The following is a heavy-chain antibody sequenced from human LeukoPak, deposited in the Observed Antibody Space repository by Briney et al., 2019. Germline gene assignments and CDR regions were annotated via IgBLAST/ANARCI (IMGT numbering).Heavy chain of an antibody. CDR3: AKTRPLDSSSWSHGDY. D-gene: IGHD6-13*01. J-gene: IGHJ4*02. CDR1: GFTFSNYA. Sequence: GGSLRLSCAASGFTFSNYAMSWVRQAPGKGLEWVSALSGSGGGTYYADSVKGRFAISRDNSKNTLYLQMNSLRAEDTAVYYCAKTRPLDSSSWSHGDYWGQGTLVTVSS. V-gene: IGHV3-23*01. CDR2: LSGSGGGT.